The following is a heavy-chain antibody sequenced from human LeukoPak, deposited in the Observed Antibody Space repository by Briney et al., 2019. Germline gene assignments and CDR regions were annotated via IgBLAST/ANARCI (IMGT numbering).Heavy chain of an antibody. J-gene: IGHJ5*02. CDR1: GGSISHYY. CDR2: IYASGST. Sequence: SETLSLTCTVSGGSISHYYWSWIRQPAGKGLEWIGHIYASGSTNYNPSLKSRVTMSLDTSKTQFSLRLRSVTAADTAVYYCAREWYSTSSYWFDPWGQGILVTVSS. CDR3: AREWYSTSSYWFDP. V-gene: IGHV4-4*07. D-gene: IGHD6-6*01.